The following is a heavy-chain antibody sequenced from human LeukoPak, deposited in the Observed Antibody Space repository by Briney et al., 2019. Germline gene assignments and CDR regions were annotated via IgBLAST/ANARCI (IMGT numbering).Heavy chain of an antibody. CDR1: GYTFTSYG. CDR3: ARDRGRQQLVREFDY. V-gene: IGHV1-18*01. CDR2: ISAYNGNT. Sequence: ASVKVSCKASGYTFTSYGISWVRQAPGQGLEWMGWISAYNGNTNYAQKLQGRVTMTTDTSTSTAYMELRNLRSDDTAVYYCARDRGRQQLVREFDYWGQGTLVTVSS. J-gene: IGHJ4*02. D-gene: IGHD6-13*01.